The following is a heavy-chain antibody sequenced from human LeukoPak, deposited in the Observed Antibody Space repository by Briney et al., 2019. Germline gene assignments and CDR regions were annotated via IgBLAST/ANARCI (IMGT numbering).Heavy chain of an antibody. Sequence: GGSLRLSCTASGFTFGDYAMTWVRQAPGKGLEWVANIKQDGSEKYYVDSVKGRFTISIDNSKNTLYLLMNSLRAEDTAVYYCARRAGAYTHPYDYWGQGTLVTVS. D-gene: IGHD3-16*01. V-gene: IGHV3-7*03. CDR2: IKQDGSEK. CDR3: ARRAGAYTHPYDY. CDR1: GFTFGDYA. J-gene: IGHJ4*02.